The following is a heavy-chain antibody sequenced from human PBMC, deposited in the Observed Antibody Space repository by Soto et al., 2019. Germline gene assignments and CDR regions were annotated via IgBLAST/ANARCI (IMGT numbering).Heavy chain of an antibody. D-gene: IGHD6-13*01. Sequence: GGSLRLSCAASGFTFSSYGMHWVRQAPGKGLEWVAVISYDGSNKYYADSVKGRFTISRDNSKNTLYLQMNSLRAEDTAVYYCAKDEAIAALDPWGQGTLVTVSS. CDR3: AKDEAIAALDP. J-gene: IGHJ5*02. V-gene: IGHV3-30*18. CDR2: ISYDGSNK. CDR1: GFTFSSYG.